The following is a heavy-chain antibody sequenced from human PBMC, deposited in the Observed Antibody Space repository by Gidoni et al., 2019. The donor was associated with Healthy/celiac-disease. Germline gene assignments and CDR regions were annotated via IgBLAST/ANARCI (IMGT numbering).Heavy chain of an antibody. V-gene: IGHV3-9*01. CDR2: ISWNSGSI. D-gene: IGHD5-12*01. CDR1: GFTFDDYA. CDR3: AKDGGTRGGYDSVGDY. J-gene: IGHJ4*02. Sequence: EVQLVESGGGLVQPGRSLRLSCAAPGFTFDDYALHWVRQGPGKGLEWVSGISWNSGSIGYADSVKGRFTISRDNAKNSLYLQMNSLRAEDTALYYCAKDGGTRGGYDSVGDYWGQGTLVTVSS.